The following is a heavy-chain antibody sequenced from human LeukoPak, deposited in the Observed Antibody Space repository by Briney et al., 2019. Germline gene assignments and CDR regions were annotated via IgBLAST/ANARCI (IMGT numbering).Heavy chain of an antibody. CDR2: IYYSGST. CDR3: AREGASSSSPIDY. V-gene: IGHV4-30-4*08. CDR1: GGSISSGDYY. J-gene: IGHJ4*02. D-gene: IGHD6-6*01. Sequence: SQALSLTCTVSGGSISSGDYYWSWIRQPPGKGLEWIGYIYYSGSTYYNPSLKSRVTISVDTSKNQFSLKLSSVTAADTAVYYCAREGASSSSPIDYWGQGTLVTVSS.